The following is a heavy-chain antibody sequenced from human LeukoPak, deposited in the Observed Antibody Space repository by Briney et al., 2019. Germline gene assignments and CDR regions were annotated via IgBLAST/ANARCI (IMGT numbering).Heavy chain of an antibody. CDR3: ARGSGYQDY. CDR1: GGSINNYY. Sequence: PSETLSLTCTVSGGSINNYYWSWIRQPPGKGLEYIGYIYYSGSANYNPSLKSRVTISVDPSKNQFSLKLSSVTAADTAVYYCARGSGYQDYWGQGTLVTVSS. V-gene: IGHV4-59*01. CDR2: IYYSGSA. D-gene: IGHD3-22*01. J-gene: IGHJ4*02.